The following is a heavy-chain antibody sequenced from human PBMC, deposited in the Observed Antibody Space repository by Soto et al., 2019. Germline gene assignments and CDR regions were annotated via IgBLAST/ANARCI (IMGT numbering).Heavy chain of an antibody. CDR2: IYYRGST. Sequence: KPSETLSLTCIVSGDSVSSGTYYWSWIRQPPGKGLEWIGYIYYRGSTNYNPSLKSRVTISTDTSRNQFSLKVSSVTAADTAVCYCARGLDYVGFDYWGQGTLVTVSS. V-gene: IGHV4-61*01. CDR3: ARGLDYVGFDY. J-gene: IGHJ4*02. CDR1: GDSVSSGTYY. D-gene: IGHD4-17*01.